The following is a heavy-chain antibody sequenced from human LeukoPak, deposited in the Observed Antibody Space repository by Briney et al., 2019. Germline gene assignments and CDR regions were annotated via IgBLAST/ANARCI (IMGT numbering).Heavy chain of an antibody. CDR2: ISYDGSNK. Sequence: GGSLRLSCAASGFTFSSYGMHWVRQAPGKGLEWVAVISYDGSNKYYADSAKGRFTISRDNSKNTLYLQMNSLRAEDTAVYYCAKGDLAVAVYFDYWGQGTLVTVSS. D-gene: IGHD6-19*01. V-gene: IGHV3-30*18. CDR3: AKGDLAVAVYFDY. CDR1: GFTFSSYG. J-gene: IGHJ4*02.